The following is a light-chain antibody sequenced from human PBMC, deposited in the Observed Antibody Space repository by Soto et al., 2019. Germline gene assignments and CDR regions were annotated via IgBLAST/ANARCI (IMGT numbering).Light chain of an antibody. CDR3: SSYTSSSFLP. V-gene: IGLV2-14*01. CDR1: SSDVGGYNY. CDR2: EVS. Sequence: QSVLTQPASVSGSPGQSITISCTGTSSDVGGYNYVSWYQQHPGKAPKLMIYEVSNRPSGVSNRFSGSKSGNTASLTISGLQAEDEADYYCSSYTSSSFLPLGNGTKVT. J-gene: IGLJ1*01.